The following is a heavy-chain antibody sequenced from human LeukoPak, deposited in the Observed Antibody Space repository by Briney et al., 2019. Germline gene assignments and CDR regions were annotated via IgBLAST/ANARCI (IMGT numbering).Heavy chain of an antibody. V-gene: IGHV4-59*01. CDR3: ARTRGVPYGDYLNDS. CDR2: VFYSGRT. J-gene: IGHJ5*01. CDR1: GGSISSYY. Sequence: KPSETLSLTCTVSGGSISSYYWSWVRQPPGKGLEWVGYVFYSGRTDHNPSLKSRLTISVDTSKNQFSLKLSSVTAADTAVYYCARTRGVPYGDYLNDSWGQGTLVTVSS. D-gene: IGHD4-17*01.